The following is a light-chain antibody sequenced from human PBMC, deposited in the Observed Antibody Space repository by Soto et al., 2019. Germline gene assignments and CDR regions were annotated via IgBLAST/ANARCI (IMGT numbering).Light chain of an antibody. CDR2: TNN. V-gene: IGLV1-44*01. CDR3: AVWDDSLNGVV. CDR1: SSNIGSNT. Sequence: QSVLTQPPSASGTPGQRVTISCSGSSSNIGSNTVNWYQQLPGTAPKLLIYTNNQRPSGVPDRFSGSKSGTSASLAISGLQSEDEADYYCAVWDDSLNGVVFGGGTNLTVL. J-gene: IGLJ2*01.